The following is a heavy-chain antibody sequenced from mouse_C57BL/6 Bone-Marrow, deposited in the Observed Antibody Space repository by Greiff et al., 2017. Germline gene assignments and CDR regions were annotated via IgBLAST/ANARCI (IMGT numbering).Heavy chain of an antibody. J-gene: IGHJ2*01. Sequence: EVKRVESGGGLVKPGGSLKLSCAASGFTFSSYAMSWVRQTPEKRLEWVATISDGGSYTYYPDNVKGRFTISRDNAKNNLYLQMSHLKSEDTAMYYCARSLGWLLPFDYWGQGTTLTVSS. D-gene: IGHD2-3*01. V-gene: IGHV5-4*03. CDR3: ARSLGWLLPFDY. CDR1: GFTFSSYA. CDR2: ISDGGSYT.